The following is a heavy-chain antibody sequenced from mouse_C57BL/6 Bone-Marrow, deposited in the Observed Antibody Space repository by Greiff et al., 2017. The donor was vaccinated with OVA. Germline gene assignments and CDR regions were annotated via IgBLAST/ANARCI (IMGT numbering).Heavy chain of an antibody. J-gene: IGHJ3*01. D-gene: IGHD4-1*01. CDR2: INPYNGGT. V-gene: IGHV1-19*01. Sequence: EVQVVESGPVLVKPGASVKMSCKASGYTFTDYYMNWVKQSHGKSLEWIGVINPYNGGTSYNQKFKGKATLTVDKSSSTAYMELNSLTSEDSAVYYCASGKAYWGQGTLVTVSA. CDR1: GYTFTDYY. CDR3: ASGKAY.